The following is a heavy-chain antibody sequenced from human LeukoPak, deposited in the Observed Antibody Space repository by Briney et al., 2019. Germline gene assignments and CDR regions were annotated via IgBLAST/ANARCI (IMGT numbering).Heavy chain of an antibody. V-gene: IGHV4-59*01. Sequence: SETLSLTCTVSGGSISSYYWSWIRQPPGKGLEWIGYIYYSGSTNYNPSLKSRVTISVDTSKNQFSLKLSSVTAADTAVYYCARVGYCSGGSCYPYYFDYWGQGTLVTVSS. CDR1: GGSISSYY. D-gene: IGHD2-15*01. CDR3: ARVGYCSGGSCYPYYFDY. CDR2: IYYSGST. J-gene: IGHJ4*02.